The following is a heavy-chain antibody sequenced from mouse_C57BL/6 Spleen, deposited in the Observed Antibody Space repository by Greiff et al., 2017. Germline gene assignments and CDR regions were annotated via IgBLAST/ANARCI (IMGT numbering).Heavy chain of an antibody. CDR1: GFTFSDAW. CDR3: HYYDYDRDYYAMDY. CDR2: IRNKANNHAT. V-gene: IGHV6-6*01. J-gene: IGHJ4*01. Sequence: EVQGVESGGGLVQPGGSMKLSCAASGFTFSDAWMDWVRQSPEKGLEWVAEIRNKANNHATYYAESVKGRFTISRDDSKSSVYLQMNSLRAEDTGIYYCHYYDYDRDYYAMDYWGQGTSVTVSS. D-gene: IGHD2-4*01.